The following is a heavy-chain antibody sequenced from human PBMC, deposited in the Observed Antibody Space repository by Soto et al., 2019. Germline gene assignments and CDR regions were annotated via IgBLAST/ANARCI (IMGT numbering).Heavy chain of an antibody. D-gene: IGHD5-12*01. CDR1: GGTFSSYT. Sequence: SVKFSCKASGGTFSSYTISWVRQAPGQGLEWMGRIIPILGIANYAQKFQGRVTITADKSTSTAYMELSSLRSEDTAVYYCAREMATISYLDYWGQGTLVTVSS. V-gene: IGHV1-69*04. CDR3: AREMATISYLDY. J-gene: IGHJ4*02. CDR2: IIPILGIA.